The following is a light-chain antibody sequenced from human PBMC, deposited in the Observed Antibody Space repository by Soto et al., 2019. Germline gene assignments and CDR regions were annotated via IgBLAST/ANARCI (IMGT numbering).Light chain of an antibody. J-gene: IGKJ1*01. CDR1: QSISSW. Sequence: QMTQSASTLSASVGDRVTITCRASQSISSWLAWYQQKPGKAPKLLIYDASSLESGVPSRFSGSGSGTEFTLTISSLQPDDFATYYCLLDFSYFWAFGQGTKVDIK. CDR3: LLDFSYFWA. CDR2: DAS. V-gene: IGKV1-5*01.